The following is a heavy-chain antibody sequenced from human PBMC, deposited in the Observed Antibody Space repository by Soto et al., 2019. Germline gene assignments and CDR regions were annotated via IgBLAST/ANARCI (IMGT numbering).Heavy chain of an antibody. D-gene: IGHD3-10*01. V-gene: IGHV3-7*03. CDR3: ARISGDPAVACYFDL. J-gene: IGHJ2*01. CDR2: IRQDGSDK. CDR1: GFTFRIYF. Sequence: EVQLVESGGGLVQPGGSLRLSCATSGFTFRIYFMSWVRQAPGKGLEWVANIRQDGSDKYYVDSVEGRFTISRDNPKNSLYLQMNSLRAEDTAVYYCARISGDPAVACYFDLWGRGTLVTVSS.